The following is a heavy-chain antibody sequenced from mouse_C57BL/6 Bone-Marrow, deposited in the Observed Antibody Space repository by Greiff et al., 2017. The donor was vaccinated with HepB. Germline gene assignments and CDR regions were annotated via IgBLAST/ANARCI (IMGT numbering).Heavy chain of an antibody. Sequence: EVMLVESEGGLVQPGSSMKLSCTASGFTFSDYYMAWVRQVPEKGLEWVANINYDGSSTYYLDSLKSRFIISRDNAKNILYLQMSSLKSEDTATYYCAREGGYGNYPSWFAYWGQGTLVTVSA. CDR1: GFTFSDYY. J-gene: IGHJ3*01. CDR2: INYDGSST. V-gene: IGHV5-16*01. CDR3: AREGGYGNYPSWFAY. D-gene: IGHD2-1*01.